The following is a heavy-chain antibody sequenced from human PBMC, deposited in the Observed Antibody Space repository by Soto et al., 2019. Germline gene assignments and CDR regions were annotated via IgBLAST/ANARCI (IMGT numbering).Heavy chain of an antibody. CDR1: GFTFSSYA. Sequence: GGSLRLSCAASGFTFSSYAMSWVRQAPGKGLEWVSAISGSGGSTYYADSVKGRFTISRDNAKNTLYLQMNSLRAEDTAVYYCARDGLRYCSGGSCYWEGVIYWGQGTLVTVS. D-gene: IGHD2-15*01. J-gene: IGHJ4*02. CDR3: ARDGLRYCSGGSCYWEGVIY. V-gene: IGHV3-23*01. CDR2: ISGSGGST.